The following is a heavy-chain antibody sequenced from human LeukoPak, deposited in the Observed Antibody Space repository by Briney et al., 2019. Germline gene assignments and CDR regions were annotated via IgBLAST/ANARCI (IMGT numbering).Heavy chain of an antibody. V-gene: IGHV3-30-3*01. Sequence: GGSLRLSCAASGFTFSTYAMHWVRQAPGKGLEWVAVISYDGSRKYYADSVKGRFTISRDNSKNTLDLQINSLRAEDTAVYYCARDTYTSGWYELDYWGQGTLVTVSS. J-gene: IGHJ4*02. CDR3: ARDTYTSGWYELDY. CDR2: ISYDGSRK. CDR1: GFTFSTYA. D-gene: IGHD6-19*01.